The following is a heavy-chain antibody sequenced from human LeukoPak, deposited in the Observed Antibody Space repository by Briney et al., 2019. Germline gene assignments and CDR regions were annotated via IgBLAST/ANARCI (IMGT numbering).Heavy chain of an antibody. V-gene: IGHV3-7*01. CDR2: IKQDESEK. Sequence: GGSLRLSCAASGFTFSTSWMSWVRQAPGKGLEWVANIKQDESEKYYVDSVKGRFTISRDNAKNTLYLQMNSLRAEDTAVYYCARHLSYYGFYYFDYWGQGTLVTVSS. J-gene: IGHJ4*02. CDR3: ARHLSYYGFYYFDY. CDR1: GFTFSTSW. D-gene: IGHD3-3*01.